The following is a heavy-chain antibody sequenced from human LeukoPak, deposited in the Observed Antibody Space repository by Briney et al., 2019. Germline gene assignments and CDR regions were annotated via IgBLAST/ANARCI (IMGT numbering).Heavy chain of an antibody. CDR1: GGSISSYY. CDR2: IDTSGNT. J-gene: IGHJ4*02. V-gene: IGHV4-4*07. D-gene: IGHD6-6*01. CDR3: ARSLYSSSSYLS. Sequence: SETLSLTCTVSGGSISSYYWSWIRQPAGKGLEWIGRIDTSGNTNYKPSLKSRVTMSVDTSKNQFSLKLSSVTAADTAVYYCARSLYSSSSYLSWGQGTLVTVSS.